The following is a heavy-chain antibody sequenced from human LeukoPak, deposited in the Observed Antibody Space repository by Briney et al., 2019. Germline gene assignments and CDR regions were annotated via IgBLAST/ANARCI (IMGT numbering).Heavy chain of an antibody. CDR3: ARDRLLYFYDSGPTGHFQH. V-gene: IGHV3-53*05. Sequence: GSLLLSCAASGFTVSSNYMRWVREAPGKGLEWVPVIYSGGSTYYADSVKGRFTISRDNSKNTLYLQMNSLRAEDTSVYYCARDRLLYFYDSGPTGHFQHWGEGTLVTV. CDR2: IYSGGST. J-gene: IGHJ1*01. CDR1: GFTVSSNY. D-gene: IGHD3-22*01.